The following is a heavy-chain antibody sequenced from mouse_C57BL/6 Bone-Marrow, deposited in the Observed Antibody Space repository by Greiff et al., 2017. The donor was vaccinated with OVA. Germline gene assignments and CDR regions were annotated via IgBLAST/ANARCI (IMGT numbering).Heavy chain of an antibody. CDR2: IDPEDGET. V-gene: IGHV14-2*01. CDR3: ALYYGNLYYFDY. D-gene: IGHD2-1*01. CDR1: GFNIKDYY. J-gene: IGHJ2*01. Sequence: EVQLQESGAELVKPGASVKLSCTASGFNIKDYYMHWVKQRTEQGLEWIGRIDPEDGETKYAPKFQGKATISANTYSNTACLQLSSLTSEDTAVYYCALYYGNLYYFDYWGQGTTLTVSS.